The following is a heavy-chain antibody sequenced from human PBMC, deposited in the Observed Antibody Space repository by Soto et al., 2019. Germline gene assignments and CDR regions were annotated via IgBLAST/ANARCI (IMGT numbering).Heavy chain of an antibody. Sequence: GASVKVSCKASGGTFSSYAISWVRQAPGQGLEWMGGITPIFGTANYAQKFQGGVTLTRDTSIATAYLTLTSLTSDDTALYYCAKDLTRQLAYWLDPWGQGTQVTVSS. CDR2: ITPIFGTA. V-gene: IGHV1-69*05. CDR3: AKDLTRQLAYWLDP. J-gene: IGHJ5*02. D-gene: IGHD6-6*01. CDR1: GGTFSSYA.